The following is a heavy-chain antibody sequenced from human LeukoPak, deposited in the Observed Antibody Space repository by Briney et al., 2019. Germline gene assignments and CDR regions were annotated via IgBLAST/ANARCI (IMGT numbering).Heavy chain of an antibody. Sequence: GGSLRLSCAASGFTFSSYWMHWVRQAPGKGLVWVSRIKSDGSTTTYADSVKGRFTTSRDNAKNTLYLQMNSLRAEDTAVYYCAKGRYGMDVWGQGTTVTVSS. V-gene: IGHV3-74*03. CDR3: AKGRYGMDV. J-gene: IGHJ6*02. CDR2: IKSDGSTT. CDR1: GFTFSSYW.